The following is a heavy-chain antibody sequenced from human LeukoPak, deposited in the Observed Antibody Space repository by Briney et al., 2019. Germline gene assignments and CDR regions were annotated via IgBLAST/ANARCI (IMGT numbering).Heavy chain of an antibody. CDR3: ARPNSYYVGNNAFDI. CDR2: INHSGST. J-gene: IGHJ3*02. V-gene: IGHV4-34*01. D-gene: IGHD4-23*01. CDR1: GGSFSGYY. Sequence: NASETLSLTCAVYGGSFSGYYWSWIRQPPGKGLEWIGEINHSGSTNYNPSLKSRVTMSVDTSKSQFSLKLSSVTAADTAVYYCARPNSYYVGNNAFDIWGQGTMVTVSS.